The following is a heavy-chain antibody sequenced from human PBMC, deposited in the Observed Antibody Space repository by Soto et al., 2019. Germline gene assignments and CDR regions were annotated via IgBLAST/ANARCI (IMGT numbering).Heavy chain of an antibody. CDR2: IYYSGST. CDR1: GGSISRSGYY. V-gene: IGHV4-31*11. D-gene: IGHD2-15*01. CDR3: ARVLGYCSGTNCYPDY. Sequence: SETLSLTCAVSGGSISRSGYYWSWIRQHPGKGLEWIGYIYYSGSTYYNPSLKSRVIISADTSKNQFSLKLSSVTAADTAVYYCARVLGYCSGTNCYPDYWGQGTLVTVLL. J-gene: IGHJ4*02.